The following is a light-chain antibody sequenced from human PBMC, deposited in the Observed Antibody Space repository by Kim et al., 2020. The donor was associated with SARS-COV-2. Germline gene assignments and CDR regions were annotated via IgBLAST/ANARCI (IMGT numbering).Light chain of an antibody. CDR1: SSDVGSYNY. Sequence: GQSVPISCTGTSSDVGSYNYVSWYQQHPGKAPKVMIYDVSKRPSGVPDRFSGSKSGNTASLTISGLQAEDEADYYCCSYAGSYTWVFGGGTQLTVL. CDR2: DVS. CDR3: CSYAGSYTWV. J-gene: IGLJ3*02. V-gene: IGLV2-11*01.